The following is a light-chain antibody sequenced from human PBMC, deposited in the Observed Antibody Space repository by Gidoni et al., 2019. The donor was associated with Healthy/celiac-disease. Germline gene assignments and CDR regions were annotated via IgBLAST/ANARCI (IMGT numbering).Light chain of an antibody. CDR1: QGISSY. CDR3: QQYYSYPLT. J-gene: IGKJ1*01. V-gene: IGKV1-8*01. Sequence: IRMTQSPSSLSASTGDRVTITCRASQGISSYLAWYQQKPGKAPKLLIYAASTLQSGVPSRFSGSGSGTDFTLTISCLQSEDFATYYCQQYYSYPLTFXXXTKVEIK. CDR2: AAS.